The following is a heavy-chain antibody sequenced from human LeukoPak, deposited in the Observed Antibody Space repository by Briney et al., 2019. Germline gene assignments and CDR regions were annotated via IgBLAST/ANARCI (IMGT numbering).Heavy chain of an antibody. D-gene: IGHD6-13*01. J-gene: IGHJ3*02. V-gene: IGHV3-21*01. CDR1: GFTFSSYS. Sequence: GGSLRLSCAASGFTFSSYSMNWVRQAPGKGLEWVSSISSSSSYIYYADSVKGRFTISRDNAKNSLYLQMNSLRAEDTAVYYCARDREQQRNAFDIWGQGTMVTVSS. CDR2: ISSSSSYI. CDR3: ARDREQQRNAFDI.